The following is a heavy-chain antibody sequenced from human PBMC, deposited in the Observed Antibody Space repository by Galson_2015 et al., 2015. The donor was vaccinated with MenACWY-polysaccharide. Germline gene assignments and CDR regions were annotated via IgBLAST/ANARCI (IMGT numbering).Heavy chain of an antibody. CDR1: GGSISSYY. CDR3: ARDSYVTLKNYYGMDV. V-gene: IGHV4-59*01. D-gene: IGHD5-18*01. CDR2: IYYSGST. J-gene: IGHJ6*02. Sequence: ETLSLTCTVSGGSISSYYWSWIRQPPGKGLEWIGYIYYSGSTNYNPSLKSRVTISVDTSKNQFSLKLSSVTAADTAVYYCARDSYVTLKNYYGMDVWGQGTTVTVPS.